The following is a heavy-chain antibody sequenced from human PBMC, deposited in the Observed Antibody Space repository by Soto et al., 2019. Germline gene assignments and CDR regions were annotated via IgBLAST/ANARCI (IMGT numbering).Heavy chain of an antibody. J-gene: IGHJ6*02. Sequence: SGGSLRLSCVASGFTFSTHAMSWVRQAPGKGLEWVSTFSGSGGNIYYAESVKGRLTISRDDSKNTLYLHMNSLRVEDTAVYYCAKDPPWTVGPLAMDVWGQGTTVTVSS. D-gene: IGHD3-3*01. CDR1: GFTFSTHA. CDR3: AKDPPWTVGPLAMDV. V-gene: IGHV3-23*01. CDR2: FSGSGGNI.